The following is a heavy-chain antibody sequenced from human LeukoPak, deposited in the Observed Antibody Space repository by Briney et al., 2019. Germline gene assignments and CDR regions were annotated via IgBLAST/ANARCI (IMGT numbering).Heavy chain of an antibody. D-gene: IGHD3-3*01. V-gene: IGHV4-59*01. J-gene: IGHJ5*02. CDR2: IYYSGST. CDR1: GGSISSYY. CDR3: AGGYYDFWSGYYSNNWFDP. Sequence: SETLSLTCTVSGGSISSYYWSWIRQPPGKGLEWIGYIYYSGSTNYNPSLKSRVTISVDTSKNQFSLKLSSVTAADTAVYYCAGGYYDFWSGYYSNNWFDPWGQGTLVTVSS.